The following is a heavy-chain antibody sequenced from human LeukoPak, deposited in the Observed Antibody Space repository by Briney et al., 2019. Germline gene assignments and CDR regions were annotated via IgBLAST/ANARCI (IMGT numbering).Heavy chain of an antibody. V-gene: IGHV1-2*06. Sequence: ASVKVSCKASGYTFTGYYMHWVRQAPGQGLEWMGRINPNSGGTNYAQKFQGRVTVTRDTSISTAYMELSTLRSDDTAVYYCARDLHSSAPGDFDYWGPGSLVTVSS. J-gene: IGHJ4*02. CDR2: INPNSGGT. CDR1: GYTFTGYY. CDR3: ARDLHSSAPGDFDY.